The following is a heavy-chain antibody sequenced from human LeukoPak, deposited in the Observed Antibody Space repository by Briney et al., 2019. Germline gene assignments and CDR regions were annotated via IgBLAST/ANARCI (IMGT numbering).Heavy chain of an antibody. Sequence: GGSLRLSCSVSGFTFSTYVMHWDRQAPGKGLEYVSALSSNGDNTYYADSVKGRFTISRDNSKNTLYLQMSSLRADDTAVSYCVRGTGYWGQGTLVTVSS. J-gene: IGHJ4*02. CDR2: LSSNGDNT. CDR1: GFTFSTYV. CDR3: VRGTGY. V-gene: IGHV3-64D*06.